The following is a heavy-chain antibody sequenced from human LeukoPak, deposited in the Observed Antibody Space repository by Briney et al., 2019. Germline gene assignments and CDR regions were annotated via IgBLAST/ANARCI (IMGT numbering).Heavy chain of an antibody. Sequence: KPSETLSLTCTVSGGSISNYYWSWIRQPPGKGLEWIGYIYTSGSTNYNPSLKSRVTISVDTSMNQFSLKLSSVTAADTAVYYCARVRVSSSSHPWYFDYWGQGTLVTVSS. V-gene: IGHV4-4*09. CDR1: GGSISNYY. CDR2: IYTSGST. J-gene: IGHJ4*02. CDR3: ARVRVSSSSHPWYFDY. D-gene: IGHD3-22*01.